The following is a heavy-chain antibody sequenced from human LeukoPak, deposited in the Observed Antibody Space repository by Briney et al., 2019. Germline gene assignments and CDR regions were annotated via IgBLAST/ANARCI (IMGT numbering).Heavy chain of an antibody. CDR2: ISSSGST. CDR1: RGSISASIRSYY. V-gene: IGHV4-4*09. Sequence: SETLSLTCTVSRGSISASIRSYYWSWLRQPPGKGLEWIGYISSSGSTNDNPSLRSRVAISVDTSKNQFFLNLSSVSAADTAVYYCARVPLGYSGAYYFDYWGPGTLVTVSP. J-gene: IGHJ4*02. CDR3: ARVPLGYSGAYYFDY. D-gene: IGHD5-12*01.